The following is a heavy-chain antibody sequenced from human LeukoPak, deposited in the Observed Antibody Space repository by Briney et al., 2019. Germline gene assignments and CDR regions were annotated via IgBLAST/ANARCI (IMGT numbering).Heavy chain of an antibody. CDR1: GYTFTSYA. CDR2: INTNTGNP. J-gene: IGHJ6*02. D-gene: IGHD2/OR15-2a*01. V-gene: IGHV7-4-1*02. Sequence: GASVTVSCTASGYTFTSYAMNWVRQAPGQGLEWMGWINTNTGNPTYAQGFTGRFVSSLDTSVSTAYLQISSLKAEDTAVYYCARDFRLYYYYYGMDVWGQGTTVTVSS. CDR3: ARDFRLYYYYYGMDV.